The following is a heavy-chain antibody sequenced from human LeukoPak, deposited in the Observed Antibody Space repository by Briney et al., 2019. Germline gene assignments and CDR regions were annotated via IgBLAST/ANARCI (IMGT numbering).Heavy chain of an antibody. CDR1: EGTFSSYA. CDR3: APERYYGSGSYFDY. J-gene: IGHJ4*02. D-gene: IGHD3-10*01. V-gene: IGHV1-69*05. Sequence: ASVKVSCKASEGTFSSYAISWVRQAPGQGLEWMGRIIPIFGTANYAQKFQGRVTITTDESTSTAYMELSSLRSEDTAVYYCAPERYYGSGSYFDYWGQGTLVTVSS. CDR2: IIPIFGTA.